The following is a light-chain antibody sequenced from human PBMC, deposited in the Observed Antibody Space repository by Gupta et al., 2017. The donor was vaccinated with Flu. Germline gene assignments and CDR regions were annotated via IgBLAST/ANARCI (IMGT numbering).Light chain of an antibody. Sequence: SYVLTQTPSVSVAPGQTATFTCGGNNIEKKRVHWYQQRPGQAPVLVLYDDSDRPSGIPERFSGSNSGNTATLTISRVEAGDEADYYCQVWDLVSDRYVFGPGTRVTVL. CDR3: QVWDLVSDRYV. CDR2: DDS. V-gene: IGLV3-21*02. J-gene: IGLJ1*01. CDR1: NIEKKR.